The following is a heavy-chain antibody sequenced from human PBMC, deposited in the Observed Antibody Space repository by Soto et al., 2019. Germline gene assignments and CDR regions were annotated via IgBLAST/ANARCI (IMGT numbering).Heavy chain of an antibody. CDR1: GYTLTSYY. V-gene: IGHV1-46*01. CDR2: INPSGVIT. J-gene: IGHJ6*02. Sequence: ASVKVSCKSSGYTLTSYYLHWVRQAPGQVPEWMGIINPSGVITNDAQKFQDRVTMTSDTSTSTVYMELSSLRSEDTAVYYCARGISTTRYYYYYGMDVWGQGTTVTVSS. D-gene: IGHD2-2*01. CDR3: ARGISTTRYYYYYGMDV.